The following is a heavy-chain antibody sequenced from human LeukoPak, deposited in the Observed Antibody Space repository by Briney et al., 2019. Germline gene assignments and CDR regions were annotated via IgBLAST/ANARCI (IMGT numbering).Heavy chain of an antibody. J-gene: IGHJ3*02. CDR3: ALLRTDAFDI. CDR2: INPSGGST. Sequence: VKXSCKAXXXXFTSXYMHWVRQAPGQGLEWMGIINPSGGSTSYAQKFQGRVTMTRDTSTSTVYMELSSLRSEDTAVYYCALLRTDAFDIWGQGTMVTVSS. V-gene: IGHV1-46*01. D-gene: IGHD3-3*01. CDR1: XXXFTSXY.